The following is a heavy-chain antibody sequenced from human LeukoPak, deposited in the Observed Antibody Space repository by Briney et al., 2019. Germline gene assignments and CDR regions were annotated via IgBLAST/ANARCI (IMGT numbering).Heavy chain of an antibody. CDR3: ATRGRGSGSYPDY. D-gene: IGHD3-10*01. V-gene: IGHV5-51*01. CDR1: GYSFTSYW. CDR2: IYPGDSDT. J-gene: IGHJ4*02. Sequence: GEPLKIPCKGSGYSFTSYWIGWVRQMPGKGLEWMGIIYPGDSDTRYSPSFQGQVTISADKSISTAYLQWSSLKASDTAMYYCATRGRGSGSYPDYWGQGTLVTVSS.